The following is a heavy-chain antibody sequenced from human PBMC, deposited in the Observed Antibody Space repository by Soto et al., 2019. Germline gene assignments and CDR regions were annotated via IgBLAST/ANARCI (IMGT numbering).Heavy chain of an antibody. CDR2: IDPSDSYT. D-gene: IGHD6-19*01. Sequence: GEALKISRRGSGYSFTSYWISWVRQMPGKGLEWMGRIDPSDSYTNYSPSFQGHVTISADKAIITAYLQWSSLKASDTAMYYCATTVVAVAGRIDYHHYGMNVWGQRPTVTVSS. CDR3: ATTVVAVAGRIDYHHYGMNV. V-gene: IGHV5-10-1*01. CDR1: GYSFTSYW. J-gene: IGHJ6*02.